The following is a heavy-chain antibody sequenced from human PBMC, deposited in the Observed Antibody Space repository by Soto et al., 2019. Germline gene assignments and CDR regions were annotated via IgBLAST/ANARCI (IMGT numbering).Heavy chain of an antibody. V-gene: IGHV3-33*01. CDR2: IWYDGSNK. J-gene: IGHJ6*02. CDR3: ARDLDGDYDYYYYGMDV. Sequence: QVQLVESGGGVVQPGRSLRLSCAASGFTFSSYGMHWVRQAPGKGLGWVAVIWYDGSNKYYADSVKGRFTISRDNSKNTLYLQMNSLRAEDTAVYYCARDLDGDYDYYYYGMDVWGQGTTVTVSS. D-gene: IGHD4-17*01. CDR1: GFTFSSYG.